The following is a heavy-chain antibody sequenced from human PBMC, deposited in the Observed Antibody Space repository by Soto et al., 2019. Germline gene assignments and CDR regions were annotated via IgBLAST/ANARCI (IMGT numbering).Heavy chain of an antibody. CDR3: AKDQVAGTKSPYYFDY. CDR1: GFTFSSYA. J-gene: IGHJ4*02. V-gene: IGHV3-23*01. D-gene: IGHD6-19*01. CDR2: ISGSGGST. Sequence: GGSLRLSCAASGFTFSSYAMSWVRQAPGKGLEWVSAISGSGGSTYYADSVKGRFTISRDNSKNTLYLQMNSLRAKDTAVYYCAKDQVAGTKSPYYFDYWGQGTLVTVSS.